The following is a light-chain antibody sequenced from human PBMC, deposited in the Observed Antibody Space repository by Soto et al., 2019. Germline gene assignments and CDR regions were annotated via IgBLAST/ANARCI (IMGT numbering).Light chain of an antibody. V-gene: IGKV3-20*01. J-gene: IGKJ1*01. CDR2: RGS. CDR3: QDYGTSAPWT. CDR1: QNIRGNE. Sequence: VLTQSPGTLSLSPGERATLSCRASQNIRGNELAWYQQKPGQAPRLLIYRGSSRATGIPDRFSGRGSGTDFTLTISRREPEDFAVYYCQDYGTSAPWTFGQGTQVEIK.